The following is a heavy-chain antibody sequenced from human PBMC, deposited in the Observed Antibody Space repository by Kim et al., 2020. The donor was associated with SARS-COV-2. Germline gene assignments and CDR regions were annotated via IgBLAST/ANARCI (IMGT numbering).Heavy chain of an antibody. D-gene: IGHD5-12*01. Sequence: GGSLRLSWAASGFTFSSYGMHWVRQAPGKGLEWVAVISYDGSNNYADSVKGRFTVSRDNSKNTLYLQMNSLRVDDRAVYYSAKGVYAYWRRGTLVTVSS. CDR1: GFTFSSYG. CDR2: ISYDGSN. CDR3: AKGVYAY. J-gene: IGHJ4*02. V-gene: IGHV3-30*18.